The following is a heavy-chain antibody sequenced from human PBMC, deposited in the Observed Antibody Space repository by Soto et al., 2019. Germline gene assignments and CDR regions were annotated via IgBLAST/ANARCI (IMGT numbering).Heavy chain of an antibody. CDR1: GGSFSGYY. J-gene: IGHJ6*02. CDR3: ARGLRGVRKGYCSSTSCTSRNYYYYGMDV. D-gene: IGHD2-2*01. CDR2: INHSGST. V-gene: IGHV4-34*01. Sequence: QVQLQQWGAGLLKPSETLSLTCAVYGGSFSGYYWSWIRQPPGKGLEWIGEINHSGSTNYNPSLKSRVTISVDTSKNQFSLKLSSVTAAATAVYYCARGLRGVRKGYCSSTSCTSRNYYYYGMDVWGQGTTVTVSS.